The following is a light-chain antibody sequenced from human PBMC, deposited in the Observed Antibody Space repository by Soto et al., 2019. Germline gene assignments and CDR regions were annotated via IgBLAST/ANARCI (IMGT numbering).Light chain of an antibody. Sequence: DIQMTQSPSSLSASVGDRVTITCRASQSIFSFLSWYQQRPGKAPKLLIYAASSLQRGVPSTFSGSGSGTEFTLTISSLQPDDFATYYCQQYNSYSRTFGQGTKVDIK. CDR1: QSIFSF. V-gene: IGKV1-39*01. CDR2: AAS. CDR3: QQYNSYSRT. J-gene: IGKJ1*01.